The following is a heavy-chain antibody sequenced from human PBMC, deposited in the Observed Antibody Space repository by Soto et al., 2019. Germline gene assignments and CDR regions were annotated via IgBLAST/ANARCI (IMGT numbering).Heavy chain of an antibody. V-gene: IGHV4-4*08. J-gene: IGHJ4*02. Sequence: SETLSLTCTVSRDSLSLYYWSWIRQTPGKGLEYIGYIYNSVSTNYNPSLKSRITVMPDTSKNQFSLQLSSVTPDDTAIYFCSREQFYTDRSGYHYDGYFDLWGQGTRVTAPQ. CDR2: IYNSVST. D-gene: IGHD3-22*01. CDR3: SREQFYTDRSGYHYDGYFDL. CDR1: RDSLSLYY.